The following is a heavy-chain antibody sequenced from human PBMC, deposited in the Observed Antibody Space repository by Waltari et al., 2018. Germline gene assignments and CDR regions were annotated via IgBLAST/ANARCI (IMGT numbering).Heavy chain of an antibody. CDR1: GFTFSSYA. CDR2: ISGSGGST. J-gene: IGHJ4*02. D-gene: IGHD3-10*01. Sequence: EVQLLESGGGLVQHGGSLRLSCAASGFTFSSYAMSCVRQAPGKGLEWVSAISGSGGSTYYAASVKGRFPISRDNSKNTLYLQMNSLRAEDTAVYYCAKGPMVQGVIIYWGQGTLVTVSS. CDR3: AKGPMVQGVIIY. V-gene: IGHV3-23*01.